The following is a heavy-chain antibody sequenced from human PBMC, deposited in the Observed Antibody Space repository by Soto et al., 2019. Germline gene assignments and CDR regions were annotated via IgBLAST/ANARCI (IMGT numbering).Heavy chain of an antibody. CDR2: IKEDGTQK. J-gene: IGHJ6*02. V-gene: IGHV3-7*01. CDR1: GFTFSTYW. D-gene: IGHD4-17*01. CDR3: VRGLLTSPGLDV. Sequence: GSLRLSCAASGFTFSTYWMTWGRQAPGKGLEWVASIKEDGTQKNYVESAKGRFSISRDNAKNSVYLQMNSLSADDTAVYYCVRGLLTSPGLDVWGQGTTVTVSS.